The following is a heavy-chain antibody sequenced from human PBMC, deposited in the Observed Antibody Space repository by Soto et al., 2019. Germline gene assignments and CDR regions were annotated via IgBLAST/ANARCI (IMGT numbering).Heavy chain of an antibody. CDR1: GYTFTSYG. CDR3: ARDRHPLYSGSYGLFDY. D-gene: IGHD1-26*01. V-gene: IGHV1-18*01. CDR2: ISAYNGNT. Sequence: ASVKVSCKASGYTFTSYGISWVRQASGQGLEWMGWISAYNGNTNYAQKLQGRVTMTTDTSTSTAYMELRSLRSDDTAVYYCARDRHPLYSGSYGLFDYWGQGTLVTVSS. J-gene: IGHJ4*02.